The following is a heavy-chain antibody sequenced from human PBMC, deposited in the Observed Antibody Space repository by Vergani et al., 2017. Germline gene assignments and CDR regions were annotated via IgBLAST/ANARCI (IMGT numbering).Heavy chain of an antibody. D-gene: IGHD3-3*01. V-gene: IGHV4-30-2*01. CDR3: ASSTYDFGSGYYHTGDYYYMDV. J-gene: IGHJ6*03. Sequence: QLQLQESGSGLVKPSQTLSLTCAVSGGSISSGGYSWSWIRQPPGKGLEWIGYIYHSGSTYYNPSLKSRVTISVDRSKNQFSLKLSSVTAADTAVYYCASSTYDFGSGYYHTGDYYYMDVWGKGTTVTVSS. CDR1: GGSISSGGYS. CDR2: IYHSGST.